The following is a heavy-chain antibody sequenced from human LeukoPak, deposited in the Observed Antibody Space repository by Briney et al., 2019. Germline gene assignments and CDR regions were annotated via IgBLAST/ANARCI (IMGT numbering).Heavy chain of an antibody. CDR2: LSSNNNGCTS. D-gene: IGHD3-9*01. CDR1: GFTFKTAW. CDR3: STDRRYENQGHFWLPL. J-gene: IGHJ4*02. Sequence: GGSLRLSCVVSGFTFKTAWMAWVRQAPGGGLEWVGRLSSNNNGCTSDYAASVEGRFPFSRDDSKNTLYLQIDNLKIEDKAIYYCSTDRRYENQGHFWLPLWGQGPAVSVAS. V-gene: IGHV3-15*01.